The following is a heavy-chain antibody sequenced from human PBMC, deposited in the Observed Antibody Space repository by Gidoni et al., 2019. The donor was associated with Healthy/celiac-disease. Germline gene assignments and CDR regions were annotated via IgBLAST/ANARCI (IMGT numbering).Heavy chain of an antibody. D-gene: IGHD3-16*01. V-gene: IGHV2-26*01. CDR3: ARVHGNLGVGKKRGWFDP. CDR1: GFSLSHARMG. J-gene: IGHJ5*02. CDR2: IFSNDEK. Sequence: VTLKDSGPVLVKPTETLTLTCSVSGFSLSHARMGVSWIRPPPGKALEWLSHIFSNDEKTYRTHLKSRHRISKDTSKSQGVLTLNKMDPGETDTKYGARVHGNLGVGKKRGWFDPWGQGTLVTVSS.